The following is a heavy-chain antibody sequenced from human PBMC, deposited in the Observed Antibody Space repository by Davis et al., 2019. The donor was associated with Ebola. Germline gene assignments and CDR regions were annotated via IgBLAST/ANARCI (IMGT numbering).Heavy chain of an antibody. CDR1: GGSFSAYY. CDR2: INHSGST. V-gene: IGHV4-34*01. Sequence: SETLSLTCAVYGGSFSAYYWSWIRQPPGKGLEWIGEINHSGSTNYNPSLKSRVTISVDTSKNQFSLKLSSVTAADTAVYYCAGRGYQLVYYYGMDVWGQGTTVTVSS. D-gene: IGHD2-2*01. CDR3: AGRGYQLVYYYGMDV. J-gene: IGHJ6*02.